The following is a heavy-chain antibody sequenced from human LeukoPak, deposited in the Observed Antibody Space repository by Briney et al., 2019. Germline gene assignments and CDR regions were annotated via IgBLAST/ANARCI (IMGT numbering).Heavy chain of an antibody. Sequence: SETLSLTCTVTGGSIRNYFGSWSRQPPGKGLEWIGYIYYSGSTNYNPSLNSRVTISVDTSKNQFSLKLNSMTAADTAMYYCARVKIPVGYSYGSFDYWGQGILVTVSS. J-gene: IGHJ4*02. CDR2: IYYSGST. V-gene: IGHV4-59*01. D-gene: IGHD5-18*01. CDR1: GGSIRNYF. CDR3: ARVKIPVGYSYGSFDY.